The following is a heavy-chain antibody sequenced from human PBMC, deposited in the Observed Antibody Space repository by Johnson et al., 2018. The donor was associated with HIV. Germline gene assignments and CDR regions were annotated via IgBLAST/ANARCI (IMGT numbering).Heavy chain of an antibody. D-gene: IGHD2-2*02. Sequence: VQLVESGGGVVQPGRSLRLSCAGSGFTVSSNYMSWVRQAPGQGLEWVSVIYSGGSPYYADSVKGRFTISRANSKNTLYLQMNSLRAEDTAVYYCARVGGLYCSSTSCYKGDAFDIWGQGTMVTVSS. CDR3: ARVGGLYCSSTSCYKGDAFDI. CDR1: GFTVSSNY. V-gene: IGHV3-53*01. CDR2: IYSGGSP. J-gene: IGHJ3*02.